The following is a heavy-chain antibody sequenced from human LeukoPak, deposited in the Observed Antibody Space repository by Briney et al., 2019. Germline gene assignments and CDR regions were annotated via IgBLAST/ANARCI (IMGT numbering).Heavy chain of an antibody. CDR3: AKGLNWNYGLYYFDY. CDR1: GFTFSSYA. CDR2: ISGSGGST. D-gene: IGHD1-7*01. Sequence: GGSLRLSCAASGFTFSSYAMSWVRQAPGKGLEWVSAISGSGGSTYYADSVKGRFTISRDNSKNTLYLQMNSLRAEDTAVYYCAKGLNWNYGLYYFDYWGQGTLVTVSS. V-gene: IGHV3-23*01. J-gene: IGHJ4*02.